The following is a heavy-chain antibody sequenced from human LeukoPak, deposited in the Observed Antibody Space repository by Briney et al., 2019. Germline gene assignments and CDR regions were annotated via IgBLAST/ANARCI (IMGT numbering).Heavy chain of an antibody. J-gene: IGHJ3*02. CDR1: GGSISCCH. CDR2: IYYTGST. V-gene: IGHV4-59*08. D-gene: IGHD3/OR15-3a*01. Sequence: PSETLSLTYTVSGGSISCCHWSCIRQPPGKGLEWIGYIYYTGSTNCNPSLKSRVTISIDTSKNQFSLKLSSVTAADTAVYYCARHGQSNGFDIWGQGTMVTVSS. CDR3: ARHGQSNGFDI.